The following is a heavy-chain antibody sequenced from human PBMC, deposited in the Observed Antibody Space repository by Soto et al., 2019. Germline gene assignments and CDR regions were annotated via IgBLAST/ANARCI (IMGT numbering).Heavy chain of an antibody. CDR3: AVDGYNSAFDY. Sequence: GSLRLSCAASGFTFSSYEMNWVRQAPGKGLEWVSYISSSGSTIYYADSVKGRFTISRDNAKNSLYLQMNSLRAEDTAVYYCAVDGYNSAFDYWGQGTLVTVSS. CDR2: ISSSGSTI. D-gene: IGHD5-12*01. CDR1: GFTFSSYE. V-gene: IGHV3-48*03. J-gene: IGHJ4*02.